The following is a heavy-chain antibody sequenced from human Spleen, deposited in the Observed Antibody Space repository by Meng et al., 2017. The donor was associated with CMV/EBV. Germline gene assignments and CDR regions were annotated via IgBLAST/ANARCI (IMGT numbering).Heavy chain of an antibody. Sequence: GGSLRLSCAVSGFTVSHYYMNWVRQAPGKGLQWVSYISSSGSTMYYADSVKGRFTISRDNAKNSLYLQMNSLRAEDTAVYYCARDEVLVGATGWVYWGQGTLVTVSS. CDR3: ARDEVLVGATGWVY. D-gene: IGHD1-26*01. CDR2: ISSSGSTM. V-gene: IGHV3-11*04. J-gene: IGHJ4*02. CDR1: GFTVSHYY.